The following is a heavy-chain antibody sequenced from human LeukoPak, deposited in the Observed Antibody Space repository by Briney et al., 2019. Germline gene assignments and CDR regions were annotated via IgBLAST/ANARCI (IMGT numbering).Heavy chain of an antibody. V-gene: IGHV3-7*04. CDR2: IKEDGSEK. Sequence: PGGSLRPSCAVAGFTFSSYWMTWVRQAPGKGLEWVASIKEDGSEKYYEDSVKGRFTISRDNAKNSLYLQMNSLRAEDTAVYYCARDHHPSYYLPDYWGQGTLVTVSS. CDR3: ARDHHPSYYLPDY. D-gene: IGHD1-26*01. J-gene: IGHJ4*02. CDR1: GFTFSSYW.